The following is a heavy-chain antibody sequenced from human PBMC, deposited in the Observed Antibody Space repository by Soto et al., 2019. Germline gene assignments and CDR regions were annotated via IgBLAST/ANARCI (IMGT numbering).Heavy chain of an antibody. D-gene: IGHD3-10*01. CDR3: ARGSGCITMVRGVSCGMDV. J-gene: IGHJ6*02. CDR2: INHSGST. CDR1: GGSFSGYY. V-gene: IGHV4-34*01. Sequence: SETLSLTCAVYGGSFSGYYWSWIRQPPGKGLEWIGEINHSGSTNYNPSLKSRVTISVDTSKNQFSLKLSSVTAADTAVYYCARGSGCITMVRGVSCGMDVWGQGTTVT.